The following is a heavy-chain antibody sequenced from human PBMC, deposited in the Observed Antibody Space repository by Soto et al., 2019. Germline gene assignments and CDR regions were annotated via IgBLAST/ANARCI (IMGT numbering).Heavy chain of an antibody. V-gene: IGHV4-34*01. CDR2: INHSGST. CDR1: GGSFSGYY. Sequence: PSETLSLTCAVYGGSFSGYYWSWIRQPPGKGLEWIGEINHSGSTNYNPSLKSRVTISVDTSKNQFSLKLSSVTAADTAVYYCARGRRYSYGYENFYYYYYGMDVWGQGTTVTAP. CDR3: ARGRRYSYGYENFYYYYYGMDV. J-gene: IGHJ6*02. D-gene: IGHD5-18*01.